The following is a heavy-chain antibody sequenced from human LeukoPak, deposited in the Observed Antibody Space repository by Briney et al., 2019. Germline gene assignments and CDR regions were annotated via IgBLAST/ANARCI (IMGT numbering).Heavy chain of an antibody. CDR1: GFTFSIHG. Sequence: PGGSLRLSCAASGFTFSIHGMNWVRQAPGKGLEWVSGIGPSGVRTYYADSVKGRFTISRDNYKNTVYLQMNSLRAEDTAVYYCAKRDGAPLDYWGQGTLVTVSS. CDR3: AKRDGAPLDY. J-gene: IGHJ4*02. V-gene: IGHV3-23*01. D-gene: IGHD4-17*01. CDR2: IGPSGVRT.